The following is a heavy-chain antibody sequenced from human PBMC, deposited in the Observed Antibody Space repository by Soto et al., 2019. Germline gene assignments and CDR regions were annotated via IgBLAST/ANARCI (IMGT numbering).Heavy chain of an antibody. V-gene: IGHV3-30-3*01. CDR3: ASDLDYYDSSGFPFDY. CDR1: GFTFSSYA. CDR2: ISSDGSNK. Sequence: GGSLRLSCAASGFTFSSYAIHWVRQAPGKGLEWVAVISSDGSNKFYVDSVKGRFTISRDNSKNTLYLQMNSLRAEDTAVYYCASDLDYYDSSGFPFDYWGQGTLVTVSS. D-gene: IGHD3-22*01. J-gene: IGHJ4*02.